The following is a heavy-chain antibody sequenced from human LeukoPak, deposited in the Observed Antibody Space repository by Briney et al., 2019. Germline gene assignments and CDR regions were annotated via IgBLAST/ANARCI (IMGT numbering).Heavy chain of an antibody. CDR3: AREPASGYGFDY. D-gene: IGHD5-18*01. V-gene: IGHV4-59*01. CDR2: IYYSGST. J-gene: IGHJ4*02. Sequence: SETLSLTCTVSGGSISSYYWSWIRQPPGKGLEWIGYIYYSGSTNYNPSLKSRVTISVDTSKNQFSLKLSSVTAADTAVYYCAREPASGYGFDYWGQGTLVTVSS. CDR1: GGSISSYY.